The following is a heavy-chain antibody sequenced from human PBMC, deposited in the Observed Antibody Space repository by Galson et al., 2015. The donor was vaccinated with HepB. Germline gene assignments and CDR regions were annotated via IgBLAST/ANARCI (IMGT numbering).Heavy chain of an antibody. Sequence: LSLTCAVYGGSFSGYYWSWIRQPPGKGLEWIGEINHSGSTNYNPSLKSRVTISVDTSKNQFSLKLSSVTAADTAVYYCARVYSPARFYYYGMDVWGQGTTVTVSS. CDR2: INHSGST. J-gene: IGHJ6*02. V-gene: IGHV4-34*01. CDR1: GGSFSGYY. CDR3: ARVYSPARFYYYGMDV. D-gene: IGHD4-11*01.